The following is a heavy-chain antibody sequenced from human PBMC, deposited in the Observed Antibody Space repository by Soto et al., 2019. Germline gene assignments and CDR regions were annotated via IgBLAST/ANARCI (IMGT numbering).Heavy chain of an antibody. D-gene: IGHD6-6*01. Sequence: GATLVNPTQTHTHTDTFSGFSHSTDAVGVGWIRQPPGKALDWLAVIYWDDDKRYSPSLKSRLTITKDTYKNQVLLTMTNMDPVETATYFCARSKYSISSFDDWGQGALVTGSS. CDR2: IYWDDDK. J-gene: IGHJ4*02. V-gene: IGHV2-5*02. CDR3: ARSKYSISSFDD. CDR1: GFSHSTDAVG.